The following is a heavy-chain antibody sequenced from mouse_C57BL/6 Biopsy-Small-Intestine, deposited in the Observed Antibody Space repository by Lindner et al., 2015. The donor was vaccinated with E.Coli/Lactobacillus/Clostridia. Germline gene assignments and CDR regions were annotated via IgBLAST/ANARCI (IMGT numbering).Heavy chain of an antibody. CDR2: INPKSVGT. J-gene: IGHJ1*01. CDR1: GYYFPGYY. D-gene: IGHD1-2*01. CDR3: ARIPVAGTAYDAYDV. Sequence: SVKVSCKASGYYFPGYYLHWVRQAPGQPLEWVGWINPKSVGTNYAQKFQGRVSMTKDPSINTAYMELWGLTSDDTAVYYCARIPVAGTAYDAYDVWGQGTMVTVSS. V-gene: IGHV1-84*02.